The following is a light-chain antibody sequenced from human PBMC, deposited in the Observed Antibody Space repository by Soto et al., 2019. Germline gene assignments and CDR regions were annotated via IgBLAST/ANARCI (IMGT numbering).Light chain of an antibody. Sequence: EIVLTQSPATLSLSPGERATFSCRASQSVSSDLVWYQQKPGQAPRLLIYDASNRATGIPARFSGSGSGTDFTLTISSLEPEDFVVYYCQQRSNWPPLTFGGGTKLEIK. V-gene: IGKV3-11*01. CDR2: DAS. CDR1: QSVSSD. CDR3: QQRSNWPPLT. J-gene: IGKJ4*01.